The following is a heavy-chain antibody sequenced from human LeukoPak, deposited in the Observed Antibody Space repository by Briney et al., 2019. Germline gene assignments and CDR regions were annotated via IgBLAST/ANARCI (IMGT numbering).Heavy chain of an antibody. CDR1: SGSFSGYY. Sequence: SETLSLTCAVYSGSFSGYYWSWIRQPPGKGLEWIGYIYYSGSTNYNPSLKSRVTISVDTSKNQFSLKLSSVTAADTAVYYCASSALGGQVLFDYWGQGTLVTVSS. CDR2: IYYSGST. V-gene: IGHV4-59*08. CDR3: ASSALGGQVLFDY. J-gene: IGHJ4*02. D-gene: IGHD2-15*01.